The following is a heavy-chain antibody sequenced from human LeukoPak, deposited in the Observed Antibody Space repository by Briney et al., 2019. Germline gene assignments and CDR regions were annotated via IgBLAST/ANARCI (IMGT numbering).Heavy chain of an antibody. J-gene: IGHJ6*03. D-gene: IGHD1-26*01. Sequence: GGSLRLSCAASGFTFSSYGMHWVRQAPGKGLEWVAFIRYDGSNKYYADSVKGRFTISRDNAMNSLYLEMNSLRAEDTAVYYCARDPYSGTYGDTYYYYMDVWGKGTTVTISS. V-gene: IGHV3-30*02. CDR2: IRYDGSNK. CDR3: ARDPYSGTYGDTYYYYMDV. CDR1: GFTFSSYG.